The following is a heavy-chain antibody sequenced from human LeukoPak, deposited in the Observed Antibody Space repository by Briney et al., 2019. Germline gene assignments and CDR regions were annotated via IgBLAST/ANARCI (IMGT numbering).Heavy chain of an antibody. V-gene: IGHV3-30*18. CDR2: ISYDGSNK. Sequence: GGSLRLSCAASGFTFSSYGMHWVRQAPGKGLEWVAVISYDGSNKYYADSVKGRFTISRDNSKNTLYLQMNSLRAEGTAVYYCAKSPGHYYYGMDVWGQGTTVTVSS. D-gene: IGHD3-16*01. J-gene: IGHJ6*02. CDR1: GFTFSSYG. CDR3: AKSPGHYYYGMDV.